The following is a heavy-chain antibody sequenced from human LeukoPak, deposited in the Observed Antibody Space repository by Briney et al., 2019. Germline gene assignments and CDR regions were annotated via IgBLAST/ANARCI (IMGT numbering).Heavy chain of an antibody. CDR2: INSDGSST. V-gene: IGHV3-74*01. CDR3: ATTFDWLLFLDF. CDR1: GFTFSSYW. Sequence: PGGSLRLSCAASGFTFSSYWMHWVRQAPGKGLVWVSRINSDGSSTNYADSVKGRFTISRDNAQNTLYLQMNSLRAEDTAVYYCATTFDWLLFLDFWGKGTTVTVSS. D-gene: IGHD3-9*01. J-gene: IGHJ6*04.